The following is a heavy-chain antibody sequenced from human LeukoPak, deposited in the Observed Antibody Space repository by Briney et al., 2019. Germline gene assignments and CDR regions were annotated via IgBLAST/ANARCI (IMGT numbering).Heavy chain of an antibody. Sequence: VGSLRLSCVTSGFTFSRYSMRWVRQAPGKGLEWVSSIYFTGNYISYADSVKGRFTISRDNAKNSLYLQMNSLRAEDTAVYYCAREFNTVGNFDYWGQGTLVTVSS. CDR1: GFTFSRYS. V-gene: IGHV3-21*01. J-gene: IGHJ4*02. CDR3: AREFNTVGNFDY. D-gene: IGHD3-10*01. CDR2: IYFTGNYI.